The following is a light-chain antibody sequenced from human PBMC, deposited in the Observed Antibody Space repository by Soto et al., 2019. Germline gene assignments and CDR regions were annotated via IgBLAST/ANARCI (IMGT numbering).Light chain of an antibody. CDR1: QSISSW. Sequence: DIQMTQSPSSVSASIGDRVTISCRASQSISSWLAWYQQKPGKAPKLLIYAASSLQSGVPSRFSGSGSGADYTLTISSLQPEDFATYYCHQANALPWTFGQGTKVEIK. V-gene: IGKV1-12*01. J-gene: IGKJ1*01. CDR3: HQANALPWT. CDR2: AAS.